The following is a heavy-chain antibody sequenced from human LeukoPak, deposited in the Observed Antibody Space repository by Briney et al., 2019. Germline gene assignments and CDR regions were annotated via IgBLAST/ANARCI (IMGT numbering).Heavy chain of an antibody. CDR2: ISSSSSTI. CDR1: GFTFSSYS. D-gene: IGHD5-18*01. CDR3: AREDGGYSYGLDY. J-gene: IGHJ4*02. V-gene: IGHV3-48*01. Sequence: GGSLRLSCAASGFTFSSYSMNWVRQAPGKGLEWVSYISSSSSTIYYADPAKGRFTISRDNAKNSLYLQMNSLRAEDTAVYYCAREDGGYSYGLDYWGQGTLVTVSS.